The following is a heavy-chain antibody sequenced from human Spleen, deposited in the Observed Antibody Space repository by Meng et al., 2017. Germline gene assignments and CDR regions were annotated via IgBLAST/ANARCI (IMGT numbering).Heavy chain of an antibody. Sequence: GESLKISCAASGFTFSSYAMSWVRQAPGKGLEWVAVISYDGSNKYYADSVKGRFTISRDNSKNTLYLQMNSLRAEDTAVYYCARDEVIAARPGGAFYYYGMDVWGQGTTVTVSS. J-gene: IGHJ6*02. CDR1: GFTFSSYA. D-gene: IGHD6-6*01. V-gene: IGHV3-30*04. CDR2: ISYDGSNK. CDR3: ARDEVIAARPGGAFYYYGMDV.